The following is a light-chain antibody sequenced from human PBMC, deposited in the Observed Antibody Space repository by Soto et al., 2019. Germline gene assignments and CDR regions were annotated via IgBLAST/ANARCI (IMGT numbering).Light chain of an antibody. CDR1: SSDVGGYTY. J-gene: IGLJ2*01. CDR3: SSYTSSSTLEVV. CDR2: EVT. Sequence: QSALTQPASVSGSPRQSITISCTGASSDVGGYTYVSWYQQHPGKAPKLMIYEVTNRPSGVSNRFSGSKSGNTASLTISGLQAEDEADYYCSSYTSSSTLEVVFGGGTKVTVL. V-gene: IGLV2-14*01.